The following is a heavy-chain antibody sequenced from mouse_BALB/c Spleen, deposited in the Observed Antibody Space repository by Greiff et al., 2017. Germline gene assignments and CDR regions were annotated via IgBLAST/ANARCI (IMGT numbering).Heavy chain of an antibody. CDR1: GFTFSSFG. CDR2: ISSGSSTI. J-gene: IGHJ4*01. V-gene: IGHV5-17*02. CDR3: ARDGNYRYYAMDY. D-gene: IGHD2-1*01. Sequence: EVKLQESGGGLVQPGGSRKLSCAASGFTFSSFGMHWVRQAPEKGLEWVAYISSGSSTIYYADTVKGRFTISRDNPKNTLFLQMTSLRSEDTAMYYCARDGNYRYYAMDYWGQGTSVTVSS.